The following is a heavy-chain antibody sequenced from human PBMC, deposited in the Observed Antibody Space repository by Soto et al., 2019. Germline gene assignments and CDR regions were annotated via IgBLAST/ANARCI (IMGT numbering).Heavy chain of an antibody. Sequence: GALRLSCVGSGFTFSTYSINWVRQAPGKGLEWVSSISSRSDIYYADSVKGRFTISRDNAKNSVSLQMNSLRAEDTAVYYCAREYTAWPLAYGLDVWGQGTTVTVSS. D-gene: IGHD2-2*02. CDR2: ISSRSDI. CDR1: GFTFSTYS. V-gene: IGHV3-21*01. CDR3: AREYTAWPLAYGLDV. J-gene: IGHJ6*02.